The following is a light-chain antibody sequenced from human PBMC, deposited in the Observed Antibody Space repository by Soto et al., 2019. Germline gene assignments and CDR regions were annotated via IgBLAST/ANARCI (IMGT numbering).Light chain of an antibody. Sequence: EIVLTQSPGTLSLSPGERAALSCRASQSVSSRCLAWYQQKPGQAPRLLIYDASSRATGIPDRFSGSGSGADVTLTISRLEPEDFAVYYCQQCGSSPPTFGGGTKVEI. V-gene: IGKV3-20*01. CDR2: DAS. CDR3: QQCGSSPPT. J-gene: IGKJ4*01. CDR1: QSVSSRC.